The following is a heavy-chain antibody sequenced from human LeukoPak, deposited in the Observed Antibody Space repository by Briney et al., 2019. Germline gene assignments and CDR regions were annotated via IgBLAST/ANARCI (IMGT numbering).Heavy chain of an antibody. CDR3: ARGRGHFDY. V-gene: IGHV4-59*01. Sequence: SETLSLTCTVSGGSISSYYWSWIRQPPGKGLEWIGYIYYRSTNYNPSLKSRVTISLETSKNQFSLKLSSATAADTAVYYCARGRGHFDYWGQGTLVTVSS. CDR1: GGSISSYY. J-gene: IGHJ4*02. CDR2: IYYRST.